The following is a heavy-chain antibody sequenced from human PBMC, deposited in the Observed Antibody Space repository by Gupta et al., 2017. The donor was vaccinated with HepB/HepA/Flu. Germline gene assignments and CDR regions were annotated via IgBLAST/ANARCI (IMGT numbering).Heavy chain of an antibody. Sequence: EVQLLESGGGLVQPGGSLRLSCAASGFTFSNYDMSWVRQGPGKGLEWVSSIRNREGSPFYTDSVKGRFTISRDSSNNTLSLQMNSLRVEDTAIYYCARHFYFDSRGYLDCWGQGTLVTVSS. CDR1: GFTFSNYD. V-gene: IGHV3-23*01. CDR2: IRNREGSP. D-gene: IGHD3-10*01. J-gene: IGHJ4*02. CDR3: ARHFYFDSRGYLDC.